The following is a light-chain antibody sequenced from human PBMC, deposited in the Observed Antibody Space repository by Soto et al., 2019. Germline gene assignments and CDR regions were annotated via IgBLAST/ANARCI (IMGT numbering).Light chain of an antibody. CDR1: QSVTSSY. CDR3: TQYATSPLN. J-gene: IGKJ3*01. Sequence: EIVLTQSPGTLSLSPGERATLSCRASQSVTSSYFAWYRQKPGQAPRLLIYGASSRATGIPDRFSGSGSGTDFTLTISRQEPEDFAVYDSTQYATSPLNFGPGTKVDIK. V-gene: IGKV3-20*01. CDR2: GAS.